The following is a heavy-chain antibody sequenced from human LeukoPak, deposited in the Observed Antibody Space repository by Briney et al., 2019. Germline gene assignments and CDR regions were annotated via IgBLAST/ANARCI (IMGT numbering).Heavy chain of an antibody. J-gene: IGHJ4*02. V-gene: IGHV4-4*07. CDR1: GGSISNYY. CDR2: ISASGNT. CDR3: ARDESTGSG. D-gene: IGHD3-10*01. Sequence: PSETLSLTCTVSGGSISNYYWSWIRQPAGKGLEWIGRISASGNTNYNPSLKSRVTISVDTSMNLFALKLTSVTAADTAVYYCARDESTGSGWGQGTLVTVSS.